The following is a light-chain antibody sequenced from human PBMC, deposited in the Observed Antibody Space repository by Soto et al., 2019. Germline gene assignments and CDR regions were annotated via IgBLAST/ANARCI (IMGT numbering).Light chain of an antibody. CDR1: QSVRSRY. V-gene: IGKV3-20*01. J-gene: IGKJ1*01. CDR2: GAS. CDR3: QQYGSSPRT. Sequence: ETVLTQSPGTLSLSPGERATLSCRASQSVRSRYLAWYQQKPGQAPRLLISGASSRATGIPDRFSGSGSGTDFTLTISRLEPEDFAVYYCQQYGSSPRTFGQGTKVDIK.